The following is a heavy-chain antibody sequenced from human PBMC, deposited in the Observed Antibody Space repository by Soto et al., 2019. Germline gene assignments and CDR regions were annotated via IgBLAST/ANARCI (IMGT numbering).Heavy chain of an antibody. V-gene: IGHV3-21*01. Sequence: PGGSLRLSCAASGFTFSSYSMNWVRQAPGKGLEWVSSISSSSSYIYYADSVKGRFTISRDNAKNSLYLQMNSLRAEDTAVYYCARALTYYDSSGYRYYFDYWGQGTLVTVSS. CDR2: ISSSSSYI. CDR1: GFTFSSYS. CDR3: ARALTYYDSSGYRYYFDY. J-gene: IGHJ4*02. D-gene: IGHD3-22*01.